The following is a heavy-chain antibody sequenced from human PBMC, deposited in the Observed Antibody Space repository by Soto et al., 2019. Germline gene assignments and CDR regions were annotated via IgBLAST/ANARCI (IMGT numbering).Heavy chain of an antibody. V-gene: IGHV4-34*01. Sequence: SETLSLTCAVYGGSFSGYYWSWIRQPPGKGLEWIGEINHSGSTNYNPSLKSRVTISVDTSKNQFSLKLSSVTAADTAVYYCARGVGPPTVTRYYYYYYGMDVWGKGTTVTVSS. CDR3: ARGVGPPTVTRYYYYYYGMDV. D-gene: IGHD4-4*01. J-gene: IGHJ6*04. CDR2: INHSGST. CDR1: GGSFSGYY.